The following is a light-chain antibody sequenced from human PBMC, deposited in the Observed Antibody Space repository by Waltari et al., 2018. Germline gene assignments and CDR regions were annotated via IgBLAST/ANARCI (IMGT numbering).Light chain of an antibody. CDR1: QSIGSS. Sequence: EIVLTQSPAFRSVTLQEKVTITCPASQSIGSSLHWYQQKPDQSPQLLIKYASQSISGVPSRFSGSGSGTDFTLTINSLEAEDAATYYCQQTSSFPFTFGPGTKLDIK. CDR3: QQTSSFPFT. J-gene: IGKJ3*01. V-gene: IGKV6-21*02. CDR2: YAS.